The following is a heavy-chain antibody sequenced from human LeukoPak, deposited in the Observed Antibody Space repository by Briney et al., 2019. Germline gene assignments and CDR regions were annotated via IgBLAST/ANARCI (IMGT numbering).Heavy chain of an antibody. D-gene: IGHD1-26*01. CDR3: ASSTLVGVSWFDY. Sequence: SETLSLTCTVSGGSVNSGSYFWSWLRQPPGKGLEWIGYIYYSGSTNYNPSLKSRVTISVDTSKNQFSLKLSSVAAADTAVYYCASSTLVGVSWFDYWGQGTLVTFSS. CDR2: IYYSGST. V-gene: IGHV4-61*01. CDR1: GGSVNSGSYF. J-gene: IGHJ4*02.